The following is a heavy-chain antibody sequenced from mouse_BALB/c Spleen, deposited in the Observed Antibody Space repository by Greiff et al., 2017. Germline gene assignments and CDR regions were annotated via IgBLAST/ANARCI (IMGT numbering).Heavy chain of an antibody. V-gene: IGHV1S137*01. J-gene: IGHJ4*01. CDR3: ARRGLTTATGDYAMDY. CDR1: GYTFTDYA. CDR2: ISTYYGDA. D-gene: IGHD1-2*01. Sequence: QVQLQQSGAELVRPGVSVKISCKGSGYTFTDYAMHWVKQSHAKSLEWIGVISTYYGDASYNQKFKGKATMTVDKSSSTAYMELARLTSEDSAIYYCARRGLTTATGDYAMDYWGQGTSVTVSS.